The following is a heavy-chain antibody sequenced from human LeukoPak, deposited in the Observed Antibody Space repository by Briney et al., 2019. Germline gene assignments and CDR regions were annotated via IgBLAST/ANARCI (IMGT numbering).Heavy chain of an antibody. V-gene: IGHV1-69*13. CDR3: ARDTRNDYINWFDP. CDR2: IIPIFGTA. CDR1: GGTFSSYA. J-gene: IGHJ5*02. Sequence: ASVKVSCEASGGTFSSYAISWVRQAPGQGLEWMGGIIPIFGTANYAQKLQGRVTITADESTSTAYMELSSLRSEDTSVYYCARDTRNDYINWFDPWGQGTLGTVSS. D-gene: IGHD4-11*01.